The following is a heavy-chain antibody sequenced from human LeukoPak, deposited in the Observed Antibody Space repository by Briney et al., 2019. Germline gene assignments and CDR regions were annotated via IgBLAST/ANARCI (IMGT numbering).Heavy chain of an antibody. D-gene: IGHD2-2*01. CDR2: INPNSGGA. J-gene: IGHJ4*02. V-gene: IGHV1-2*02. CDR3: ANFPYCSSTSCHDY. CDR1: GYTFTGYY. Sequence: ASVKVSCKASGYTFTGYYMHWVRQAPGQGLEWMGWINPNSGGANYAQKFQGRVTMTRDTSISTAYMELSRLRSDDTAVYYCANFPYCSSTSCHDYWGQGTLVTVSS.